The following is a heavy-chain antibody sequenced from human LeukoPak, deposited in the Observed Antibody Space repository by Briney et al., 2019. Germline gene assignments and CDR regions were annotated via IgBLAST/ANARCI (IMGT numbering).Heavy chain of an antibody. D-gene: IGHD3-10*01. J-gene: IGHJ6*03. CDR2: IHHSGKT. Sequence: SETLSLTCSVSGYSISSGFHWAWIRQPPGQGLEWIGSIHHSGKTYYNPFLMSRVTFSVDTSKNQFSLKLSSVTAADTAVYYCARRPYGSGRGLRNYYMDVWGKGTTVTISS. CDR1: GYSISSGFH. V-gene: IGHV4-38-2*02. CDR3: ARRPYGSGRGLRNYYMDV.